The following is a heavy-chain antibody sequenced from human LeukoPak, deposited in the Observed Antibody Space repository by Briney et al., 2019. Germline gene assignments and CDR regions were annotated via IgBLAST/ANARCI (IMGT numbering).Heavy chain of an antibody. V-gene: IGHV1-2*06. D-gene: IGHD6-19*01. CDR2: INPNSGGT. CDR1: GYTFTSYD. Sequence: ASVKVSCKASGYTFTSYDINWVRQATGQGLEWMGRINPNSGGTNYAQKFQGRVTMTRDTSISTAYMELSRLRSDDTAVYYCARGPRIAVAGTFWFDPWGQGTLVTVSS. CDR3: ARGPRIAVAGTFWFDP. J-gene: IGHJ5*02.